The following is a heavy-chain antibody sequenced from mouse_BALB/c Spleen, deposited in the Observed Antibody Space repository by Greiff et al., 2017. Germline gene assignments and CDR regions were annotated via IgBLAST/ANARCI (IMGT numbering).Heavy chain of an antibody. V-gene: IGHV1-5*01. CDR3: TSYDGYSYAMDY. D-gene: IGHD2-3*01. CDR2: IYPGNSDT. J-gene: IGHJ4*01. Sequence: EVQLQQSGTVLARPGASVKMSCKASGYTFTSYWMHWVKQRPGQGLEWIGAIYPGNSDTGYNQKFKGKAKLTAVTSTSTAYMELSSLTNEDSAVYYCTSYDGYSYAMDYWGQGTSVTVSS. CDR1: GYTFTSYW.